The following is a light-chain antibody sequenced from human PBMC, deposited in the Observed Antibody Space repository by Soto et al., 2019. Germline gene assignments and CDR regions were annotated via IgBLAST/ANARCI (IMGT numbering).Light chain of an antibody. Sequence: DIVMTQSPDSLAVSLGERATINCKSSQSVFYSSNNRNYLAWYQQKPGQPPKLLLYRASIRESGVPDRFSGSGSGADFTLTISSLQAEDVALYYCQQYYGTPYTFGQGTKLEIK. CDR1: QSVFYSSNNRNY. CDR3: QQYYGTPYT. CDR2: RAS. J-gene: IGKJ2*01. V-gene: IGKV4-1*01.